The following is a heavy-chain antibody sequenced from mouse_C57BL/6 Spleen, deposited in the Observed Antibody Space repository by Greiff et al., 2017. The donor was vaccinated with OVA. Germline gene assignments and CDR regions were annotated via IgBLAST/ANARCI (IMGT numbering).Heavy chain of an antibody. CDR2: IYPRSGNT. J-gene: IGHJ2*01. Sequence: QVQLQQSGAELARPGASVKLSCKASGYTFTSYGISWVKQRTGQGLEWIGEIYPRSGNTYYNEKFKGKATLTADKSSSTAYMELRSLTSEDSAVYFCARSLITTVVATGDYWGQGTTLTVSS. CDR3: ARSLITTVVATGDY. D-gene: IGHD1-1*01. CDR1: GYTFTSYG. V-gene: IGHV1-81*01.